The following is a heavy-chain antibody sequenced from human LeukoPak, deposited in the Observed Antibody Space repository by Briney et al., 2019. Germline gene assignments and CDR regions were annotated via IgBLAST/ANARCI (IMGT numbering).Heavy chain of an antibody. D-gene: IGHD3-10*01. V-gene: IGHV4-34*01. CDR2: INHSGST. J-gene: IGHJ4*02. CDR1: GGSFSGYY. Sequence: PSETLSLTCAVYGGSFSGYYWSWVRQPPGKGLEWIGEINHSGSTNYNPSLTSRVTISVDTSKNQFSLKLSSVTAADTAVYYCVRGSLITVVRGVIIINYFDYWGQGTLVTVSS. CDR3: VRGSLITVVRGVIIINYFDY.